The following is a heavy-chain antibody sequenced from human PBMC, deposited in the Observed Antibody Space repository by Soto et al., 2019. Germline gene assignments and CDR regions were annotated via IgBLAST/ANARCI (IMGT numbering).Heavy chain of an antibody. CDR3: ARGTHQYSDFWSGHYTGSES. J-gene: IGHJ5*02. Sequence: SETLSLTGTVSGGCISSYYWSWIRQPPGKGLEWIGYIYYSGSTNYNPSLKGRVTISVDTSKNQFSLKLSSVTAADTAVYYCARGTHQYSDFWSGHYTGSESWGKRTLFTSSS. CDR2: IYYSGST. CDR1: GGCISSYY. V-gene: IGHV4-59*12. D-gene: IGHD3-3*01.